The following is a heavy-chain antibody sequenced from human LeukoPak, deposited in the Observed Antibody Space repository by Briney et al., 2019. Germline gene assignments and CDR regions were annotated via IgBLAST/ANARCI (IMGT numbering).Heavy chain of an antibody. V-gene: IGHV3-30-3*01. Sequence: PGGSLRLSCAAPGFTFSIYAMHWVRQAPGKGLEWVAGISYNGSNEYYSDSVKGRFTITRDNSKNTVFLQMNSLRAEDTGVYHCARDRGGSGFYYFDYWAQGTLVTVSS. CDR3: ARDRGGSGFYYFDY. CDR1: GFTFSIYA. D-gene: IGHD2-15*01. CDR2: ISYNGSNE. J-gene: IGHJ4*02.